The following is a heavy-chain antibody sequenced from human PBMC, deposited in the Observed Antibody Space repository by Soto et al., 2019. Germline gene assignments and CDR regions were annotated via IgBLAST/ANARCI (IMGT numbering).Heavy chain of an antibody. Sequence: GAKLGNDSQTLRLTCTFSGFSLNNSGVGVGWIRQPPGKALEWLALIYWDDDKRYSPSLKSRLTITKDTSKNQVVLTMTNMDPVDTATYFCAHSQLEVPWFDPWGQGTLVTVSS. CDR2: IYWDDDK. D-gene: IGHD1-7*01. CDR1: GFSLNNSGVG. J-gene: IGHJ5*02. V-gene: IGHV2-5*02. CDR3: AHSQLEVPWFDP.